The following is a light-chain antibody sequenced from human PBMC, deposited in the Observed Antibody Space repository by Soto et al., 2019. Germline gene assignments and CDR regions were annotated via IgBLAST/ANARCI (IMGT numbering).Light chain of an antibody. CDR3: QQRSSWPES. CDR1: QSVRGY. J-gene: IGKJ1*01. CDR2: DAS. Sequence: PEETATLSCRASQSVRGYLAWYQQKPGQAPRLLMYDASNRASGIPARFSGGGSGTDYTLTISSLEPEDFAIYYCQQRSSWPESFGQGSEVDIK. V-gene: IGKV3-11*01.